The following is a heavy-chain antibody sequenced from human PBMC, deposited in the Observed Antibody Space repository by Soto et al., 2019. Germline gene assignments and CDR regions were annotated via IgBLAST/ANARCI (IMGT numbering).Heavy chain of an antibody. CDR1: GGTFSSYT. CDR3: ARDSLGYCSGGSCSHFDY. D-gene: IGHD2-15*01. Sequence: QVPLVQSGAEVKKPGSSVKVSCKASGGTFSSYTISWVRQAPGQGLEWMGRIIPILGIANYAQKFQGRVTITADKSTSTAYMELSSLRSEDTAVYYCARDSLGYCSGGSCSHFDYWGQGTLVTVSS. CDR2: IIPILGIA. J-gene: IGHJ4*02. V-gene: IGHV1-69*08.